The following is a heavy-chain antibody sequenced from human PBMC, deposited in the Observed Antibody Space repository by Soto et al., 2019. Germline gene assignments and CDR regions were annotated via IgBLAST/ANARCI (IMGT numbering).Heavy chain of an antibody. V-gene: IGHV4-31*03. CDR2: IYYSGST. CDR1: GGSISSGGYY. CDR3: ASATPSWVDGYCSGGSCYYFDY. J-gene: IGHJ4*02. D-gene: IGHD2-15*01. Sequence: SETLSLTCTVSGGSISSGGYYWSWIRQHPGKGLEWIGYIYYSGSTYYNPSLKSRVTISVDTSKNQFSLKLSSVTAADTAVYYCASATPSWVDGYCSGGSCYYFDYWGQGTLVTVSS.